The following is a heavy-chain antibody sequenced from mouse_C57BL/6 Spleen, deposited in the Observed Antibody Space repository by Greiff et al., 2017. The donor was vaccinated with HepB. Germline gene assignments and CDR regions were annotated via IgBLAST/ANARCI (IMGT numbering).Heavy chain of an antibody. D-gene: IGHD2-3*01. J-gene: IGHJ2*01. CDR2: IDPSDSYT. CDR3: ARSDLDGPFDY. Sequence: QVQLKQPGAELVMPGASVKLSCKASGYTFTSYWMHWVKQRPGQGLEWIGEIDPSDSYTNYNQKFKGKSTLTVDKSSSTAYMQLSSLTSEYSAVYYCARSDLDGPFDYWGQGTTLTVSS. V-gene: IGHV1-69*01. CDR1: GYTFTSYW.